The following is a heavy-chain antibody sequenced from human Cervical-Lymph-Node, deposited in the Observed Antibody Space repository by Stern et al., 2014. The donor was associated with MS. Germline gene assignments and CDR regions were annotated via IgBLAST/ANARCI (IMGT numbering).Heavy chain of an antibody. J-gene: IGHJ4*02. CDR2: ISSDGSNK. CDR1: GFPFSSYG. D-gene: IGHD3-3*01. V-gene: IGHV3-30*18. Sequence: VQLVESGGGVVQPGRSLRLSCAASGFPFSSYGLHWVRQAPGKGLEWVAVISSDGSNKYYADSVKGRFTISRDNSKNTLYLQMNSLRAEDTAVYYCAKVRTLGYDFWSGYYDYWGQGTLVTVSS. CDR3: AKVRTLGYDFWSGYYDY.